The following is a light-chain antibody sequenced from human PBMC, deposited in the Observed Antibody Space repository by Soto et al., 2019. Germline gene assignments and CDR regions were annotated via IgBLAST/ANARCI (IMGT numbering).Light chain of an antibody. V-gene: IGKV1-12*01. CDR1: QSISSW. CDR3: QQANSFPLT. CDR2: DAS. J-gene: IGKJ4*01. Sequence: DIQMTPSPSTLSASVVDRATITCRASQSISSWLAWYQQKLGKAPNLLIYDASTLQSGVPSRFSGSGSGTDFTLTISSLQPEDFATYYCQQANSFPLTFGGGTKVDIK.